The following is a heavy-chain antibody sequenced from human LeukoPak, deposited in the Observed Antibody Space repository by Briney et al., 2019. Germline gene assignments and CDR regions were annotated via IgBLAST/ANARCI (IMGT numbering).Heavy chain of an antibody. D-gene: IGHD6-19*01. Sequence: TETLSLTCTVPGGSISSDYWSSIRQPPGKGLEWVGSIHYRGSTNYNPSLKGRRTLSGDTSKNQLSLELVSVTAADPAVYFCARTQEAAYRSGRYDSHYYYYMDVWGKGTTVTISS. J-gene: IGHJ6*03. CDR1: GGSISSDY. CDR2: IHYRGST. CDR3: ARTQEAAYRSGRYDSHYYYYMDV. V-gene: IGHV4-59*01.